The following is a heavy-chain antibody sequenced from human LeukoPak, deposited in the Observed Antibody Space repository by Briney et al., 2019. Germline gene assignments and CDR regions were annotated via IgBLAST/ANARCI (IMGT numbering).Heavy chain of an antibody. CDR1: GFTFSISW. CDR2: IDKHGNGK. V-gene: IGHV3-7*01. J-gene: IGHJ4*02. D-gene: IGHD1-26*01. Sequence: GGSLRLSCVTSGFTFSISWVTWVRQAPGKGLEWVANIDKHGNGKYYVDSVKGRFAISRDYATNSVFLQMNSLRAEDTSVYYCARDAGWGYYDLWGQGTPVTVSS. CDR3: ARDAGWGYYDL.